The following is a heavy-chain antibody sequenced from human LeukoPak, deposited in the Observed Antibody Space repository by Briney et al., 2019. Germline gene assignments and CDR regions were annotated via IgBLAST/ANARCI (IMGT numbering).Heavy chain of an antibody. CDR2: IIPILGIA. CDR1: GGTFSSYA. J-gene: IGHJ6*02. D-gene: IGHD2-2*01. CDR3: ATARTSQPYYGMDV. Sequence: ASVKVSCKASGGTFSSYAISWVRQAPGQGLEWVGRIIPILGIANYAQKFQGRVTITADKSTSTAYMELSSLRSEDTAVYYCATARTSQPYYGMDVWGQGTTVTVSS. V-gene: IGHV1-69*04.